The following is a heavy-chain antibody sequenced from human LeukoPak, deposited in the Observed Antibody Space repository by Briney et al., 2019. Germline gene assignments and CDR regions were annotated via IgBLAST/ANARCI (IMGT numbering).Heavy chain of an antibody. CDR1: GGSFSGHY. CDR2: STHSEST. V-gene: IGHV4-34*01. Sequence: PSETLSLTCAVYGGSFSGHYWTWIRQSPGKGLEWIGESTHSESTNYNPSPKSRLTIPVDTFKNQFSLKLTSVSAADTAVYHCARGRTGAAALDFWGPGTLVTVSS. D-gene: IGHD6-25*01. J-gene: IGHJ4*02. CDR3: ARGRTGAAALDF.